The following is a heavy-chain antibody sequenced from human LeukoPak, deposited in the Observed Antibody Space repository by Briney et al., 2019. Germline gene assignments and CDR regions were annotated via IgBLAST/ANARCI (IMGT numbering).Heavy chain of an antibody. CDR1: GVSISSGGYY. CDR2: IYHNGNT. CDR3: ARGDSSNWYGHYFDY. D-gene: IGHD6-13*01. Sequence: SSETLSLTCTVSGVSISSGGYYWSWIRQPPGKGLEWIGYIYHNGNTYYNPSLKSRVTISVDRSKNQFSLKLTSVTAADTAVYYCARGDSSNWYGHYFDYWGQGTLVTVSS. V-gene: IGHV4-30-2*01. J-gene: IGHJ4*02.